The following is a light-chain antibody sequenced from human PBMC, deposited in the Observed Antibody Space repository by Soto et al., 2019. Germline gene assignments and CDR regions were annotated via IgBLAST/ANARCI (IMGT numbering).Light chain of an antibody. V-gene: IGKV3-15*01. Sequence: EIVMTQPPATLSVSPGERATLSCRASRSVNSNLAWYQHKPGQPPRLLIYGASTRATGIPGRFSGSESGTEFTLTISSLQSEDSAVYYCQQYNNWRPLTFGGGTKVEI. CDR1: RSVNSN. CDR3: QQYNNWRPLT. J-gene: IGKJ4*01. CDR2: GAS.